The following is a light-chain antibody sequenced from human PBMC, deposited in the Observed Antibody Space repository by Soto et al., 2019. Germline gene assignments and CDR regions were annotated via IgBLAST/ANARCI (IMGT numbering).Light chain of an antibody. J-gene: IGLJ2*01. V-gene: IGLV1-40*01. Sequence: QCVLTQPPSASGAPGQRVTISCTGGSSNIGAGYDVHWYQQLPGTAPKLLIYGNTNRPSGVPDRFSGSKSGTSASLAITGLQAEDEADYYCQSYDSTLSALFGGGTKLTVL. CDR2: GNT. CDR1: SSNIGAGYD. CDR3: QSYDSTLSAL.